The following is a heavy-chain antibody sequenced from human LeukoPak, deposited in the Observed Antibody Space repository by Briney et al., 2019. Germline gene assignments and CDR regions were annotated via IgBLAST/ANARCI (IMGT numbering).Heavy chain of an antibody. D-gene: IGHD3-3*01. CDR2: IDNDGHGI. Sequence: PRGSLRLSCVTSGFTFSGYWMHWVRQGPEKGLELVSRIDNDGHGIIYADSVKGRFTTSRDNVKNTLYLQMNSLRVEDTAVYYCAAGGGWDPSFGVVTHIDAWGKGTTVVVS. J-gene: IGHJ6*03. CDR1: GFTFSGYW. V-gene: IGHV3-74*01. CDR3: AAGGGWDPSFGVVTHIDA.